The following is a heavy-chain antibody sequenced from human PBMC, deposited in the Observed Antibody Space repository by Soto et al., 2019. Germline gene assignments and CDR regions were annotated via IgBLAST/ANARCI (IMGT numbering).Heavy chain of an antibody. D-gene: IGHD5-18*01. J-gene: IGHJ4*02. CDR3: ARRYGSCVDY. CDR2: IYYSGST. Sequence: QVQLQESGPGLVKPSETLSLTCTVSGGSISSYYWSWIRQPPGKGLEWIGYIYYSGSTNYNPSLKSRVTISVDTSKNQFSLKLSSVTAADTAVSYCARRYGSCVDYWGQGTLVTVSS. CDR1: GGSISSYY. V-gene: IGHV4-59*08.